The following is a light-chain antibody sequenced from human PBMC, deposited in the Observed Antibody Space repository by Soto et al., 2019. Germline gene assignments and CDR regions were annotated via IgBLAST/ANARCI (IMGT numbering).Light chain of an antibody. CDR1: QSVSSY. CDR3: QQRSNWPLT. CDR2: DAS. V-gene: IGKV3-11*01. J-gene: IGKJ4*01. Sequence: ETVLTQSPATLSLSPGERATLSCRASQSVSSYLAWYQHKPGQAPRLLIYDASSRATGIPARFSGSGSGTDFTLTIISLEPEDFAVYYCQQRSNWPLTFGGGTTVEIK.